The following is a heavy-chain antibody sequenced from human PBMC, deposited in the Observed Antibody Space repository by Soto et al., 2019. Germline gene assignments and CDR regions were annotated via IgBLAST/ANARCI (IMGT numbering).Heavy chain of an antibody. V-gene: IGHV4-61*01. CDR1: GGSVSSGTYY. CDR3: ARSSDSSGYYYRLGY. J-gene: IGHJ4*02. D-gene: IGHD3-22*01. CDR2: IYYTGST. Sequence: SETLSLTCTVCGGSVSSGTYYWSRIRQPPGKGLEWIGYIYYTGSTKYNHSLESRVTISLDSSKNQFSLKLSSVTAADTAVSYCARSSDSSGYYYRLGYWGQGTLVTVSS.